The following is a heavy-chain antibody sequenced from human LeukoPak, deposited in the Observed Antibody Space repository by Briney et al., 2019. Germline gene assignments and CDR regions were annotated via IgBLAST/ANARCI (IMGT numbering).Heavy chain of an antibody. Sequence: ASVKVSCKASGYTFTSYGISWVRQAPGQGLEWMGWISAYNGNTNYAQKFQGRVTMTRDTSISTAYMELSRLRSDDTAVYYCARAGPQTLTGYAFDIWGQGTMVTVSS. D-gene: IGHD1-1*01. CDR2: ISAYNGNT. CDR1: GYTFTSYG. CDR3: ARAGPQTLTGYAFDI. V-gene: IGHV1-18*01. J-gene: IGHJ3*02.